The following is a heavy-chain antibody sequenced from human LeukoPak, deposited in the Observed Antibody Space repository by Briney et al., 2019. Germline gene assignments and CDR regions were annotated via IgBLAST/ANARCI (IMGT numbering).Heavy chain of an antibody. CDR3: ARGLPQNQYSSGWYAGRYYYYGMDV. Sequence: PSETLSLTCTVSGGSISSHYWSWLRQPPGKGPEWIGEINHSGSTNYNPSLKSRVTISVDTSKNQFSLKLSSVTAADTAVYYCARGLPQNQYSSGWYAGRYYYYGMDVWGQGTTVTVSS. CDR1: GGSISSHY. CDR2: INHSGST. J-gene: IGHJ6*02. V-gene: IGHV4-34*01. D-gene: IGHD6-19*01.